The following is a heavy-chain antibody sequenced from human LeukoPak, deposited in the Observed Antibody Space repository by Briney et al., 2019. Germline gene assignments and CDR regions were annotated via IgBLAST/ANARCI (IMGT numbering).Heavy chain of an antibody. CDR2: INAGNGNT. V-gene: IGHV1-3*01. CDR3: ARDIAVAGKNNY. J-gene: IGHJ4*02. D-gene: IGHD6-19*01. Sequence: MGWINAGNGNTKYSQKFQGRVTITRDTSASTAYMELSSLRSEDTAVYYCARDIAVAGKNNYWGQGTLVTVSS.